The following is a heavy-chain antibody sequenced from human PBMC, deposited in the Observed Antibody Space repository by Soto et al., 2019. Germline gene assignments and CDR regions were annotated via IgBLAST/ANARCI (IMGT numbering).Heavy chain of an antibody. D-gene: IGHD2-15*01. CDR2: IYYSGST. CDR3: ARSDGGSYLDH. Sequence: QVQLQESGPGLVKPSQTLSLTCTVSGDSISSGSNYWSWIRQHPGKGPEWIGYIYYSGSTFYNPSLNSRLTISVDTSKHQFSLKLSSVTAADTAVYFCARSDGGSYLDHWGQGTLVTVSS. CDR1: GDSISSGSNY. V-gene: IGHV4-31*03. J-gene: IGHJ4*02.